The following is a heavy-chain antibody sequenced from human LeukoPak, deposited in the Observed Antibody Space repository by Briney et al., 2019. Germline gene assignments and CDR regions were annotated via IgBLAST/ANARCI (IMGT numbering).Heavy chain of an antibody. CDR2: ISYDGSNK. D-gene: IGHD3-10*01. Sequence: GGSLRLSCAASGFTFSSYGMHWVRQAPGKGLEWVAVISYDGSNKYYAGSVKGRFTISRDNSKNTLYLQMNSLRAEDTAVYYCAKDFGFGLFGDYWGQGTLVTVSS. CDR1: GFTFSSYG. J-gene: IGHJ4*02. CDR3: AKDFGFGLFGDY. V-gene: IGHV3-30*18.